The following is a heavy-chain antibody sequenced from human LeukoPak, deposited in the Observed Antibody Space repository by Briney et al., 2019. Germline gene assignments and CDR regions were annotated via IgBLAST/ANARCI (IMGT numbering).Heavy chain of an antibody. J-gene: IGHJ5*02. CDR1: GYSISSGYY. Sequence: PSETLSLTCAVSGYSISSGYYWGWIRQPPGKGLEWIGSIYHSGSTYYNPSLKSRVTISVDTSKNPFSLKLSSVTAADTAVYYCATCLGAIVVVPAAMLGGWFDPWGQGTLVTVSS. V-gene: IGHV4-38-2*01. CDR2: IYHSGST. D-gene: IGHD2-2*01. CDR3: ATCLGAIVVVPAAMLGGWFDP.